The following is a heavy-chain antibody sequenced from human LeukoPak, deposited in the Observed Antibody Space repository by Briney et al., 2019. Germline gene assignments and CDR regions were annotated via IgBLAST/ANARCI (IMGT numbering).Heavy chain of an antibody. V-gene: IGHV4-39*01. J-gene: IGHJ3*02. Sequence: SETLSLTCTVSGDSISSSSYCWDWIRQPPGKGLEWIGNIYNSANTHYNPSLKTRITMSVDTSKNQFTLKLNSVTAADTGIYYCARHSRSGYIGYENAFDIWGQGTMVTVSS. CDR2: IYNSANT. CDR3: ARHSRSGYIGYENAFDI. CDR1: GDSISSSSYC. D-gene: IGHD5-12*01.